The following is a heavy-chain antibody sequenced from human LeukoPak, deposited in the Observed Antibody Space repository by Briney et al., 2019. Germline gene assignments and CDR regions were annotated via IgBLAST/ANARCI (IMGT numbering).Heavy chain of an antibody. J-gene: IGHJ4*02. V-gene: IGHV1-2*02. CDR1: GYTFTSYD. D-gene: IGHD3-22*01. CDR3: ARVSYYDTYSFDY. Sequence: GASVKVSCKASGYTFTSYDINWVRQAPGQGLEWMGWINPNSGGTNYAQKFQGRVTMTRDTSISTAYMELSRLRSDDTAVYYCARVSYYDTYSFDYWGQGTLVTVSS. CDR2: INPNSGGT.